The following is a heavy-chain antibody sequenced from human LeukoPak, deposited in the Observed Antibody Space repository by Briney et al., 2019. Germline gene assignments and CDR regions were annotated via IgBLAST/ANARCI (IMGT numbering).Heavy chain of an antibody. J-gene: IGHJ4*02. V-gene: IGHV4-34*01. CDR1: GGSFSGYY. D-gene: IGHD3-10*01. CDR2: INHSGST. CDR3: ARGYYYGSGSYSY. Sequence: KPSATLSLTCAVYGGSFSGYYRSWIRQPPGKGLEWIGEINHSGSTNYNPSLKSRVTISVDTSKNQFSLKLSSVTAADTAVYYCARGYYYGSGSYSYWGQGTLVTVSS.